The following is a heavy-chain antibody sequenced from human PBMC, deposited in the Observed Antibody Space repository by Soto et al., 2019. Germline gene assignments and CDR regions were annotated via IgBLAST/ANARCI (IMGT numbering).Heavy chain of an antibody. Sequence: QVQLVQSGAEVKKPGASVKVSCKASGYTFTSYGISWVRQAPGQGLEWMGWISAYNGNTNYAQKLQGRVTMTTDTAPSTAYMELRRLSSDDTAVYYCARGLAAAGSVSYYYYGMDVWGQGTTVTVSS. J-gene: IGHJ6*02. D-gene: IGHD6-13*01. CDR3: ARGLAAAGSVSYYYYGMDV. CDR1: GYTFTSYG. CDR2: ISAYNGNT. V-gene: IGHV1-18*01.